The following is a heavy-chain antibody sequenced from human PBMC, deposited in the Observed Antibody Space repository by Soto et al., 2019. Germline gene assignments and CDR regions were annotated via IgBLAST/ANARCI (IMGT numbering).Heavy chain of an antibody. Sequence: GESLKISCKASGYSFTSYWIGWVRQMPGKGLEWMGIIYPGDSDTRYSPSFQGQVTISADKSISTAPLQWSSLKASDTAMYYCARIPSTGPYYFDYWGQGTLVTVSS. CDR2: IYPGDSDT. CDR3: ARIPSTGPYYFDY. D-gene: IGHD1-1*01. CDR1: GYSFTSYW. V-gene: IGHV5-51*01. J-gene: IGHJ4*02.